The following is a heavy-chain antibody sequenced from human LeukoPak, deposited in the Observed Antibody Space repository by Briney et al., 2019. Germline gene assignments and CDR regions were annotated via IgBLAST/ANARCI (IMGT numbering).Heavy chain of an antibody. CDR1: GFTFSTST. V-gene: IGHV3-21*01. D-gene: IGHD1-14*01. CDR3: VRIPNNAGFPNWFDP. J-gene: IGHJ5*02. CDR2: ISGSSDYM. Sequence: GGSLRLSCAASGFTFSTSTMNWVRQAPGKGLEWVSSISGSSDYMYYTDSVKGRFTISRDNAKNSLYLQMNSLRAEDTAVYYCVRIPNNAGFPNWFDPWGQGTLVTVSS.